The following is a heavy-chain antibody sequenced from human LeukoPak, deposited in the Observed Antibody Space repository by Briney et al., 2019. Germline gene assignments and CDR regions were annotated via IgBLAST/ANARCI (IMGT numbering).Heavy chain of an antibody. Sequence: GRSLRLSCAASGFTFSTYAMHWVRQAPGKGLEWVAIISYDGSNKYYADSVKGRFTISRDNSKNTLYLQMNSLRAEDTAVHYCARDIVATTNSGDYWGQGTLVTVSS. V-gene: IGHV3-30-3*01. CDR3: ARDIVATTNSGDY. D-gene: IGHD5-12*01. J-gene: IGHJ4*02. CDR1: GFTFSTYA. CDR2: ISYDGSNK.